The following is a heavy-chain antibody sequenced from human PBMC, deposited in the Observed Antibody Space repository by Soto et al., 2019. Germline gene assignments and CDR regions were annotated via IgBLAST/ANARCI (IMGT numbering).Heavy chain of an antibody. CDR1: GFTFSSYW. D-gene: IGHD3-22*01. J-gene: IGHJ4*02. V-gene: IGHV3-7*01. Sequence: EVQLLESGGGLVQPGGSLRLSCAASGFTFSSYWMSWVRQAPGKGLEWVANIKQDGSEKYYVDSVKGRFTISRDNAKNSLYLQMNSLRAEDTAVYYCARVPYYYDSSGSQYFDYWGQGTLVTVSS. CDR2: IKQDGSEK. CDR3: ARVPYYYDSSGSQYFDY.